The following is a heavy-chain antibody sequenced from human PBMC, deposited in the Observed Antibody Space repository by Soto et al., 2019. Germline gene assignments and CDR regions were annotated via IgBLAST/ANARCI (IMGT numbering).Heavy chain of an antibody. Sequence: QLQLQESGPGLVKPSETLSLTCTVSGGSISSSSYYWGWIRQPPGKGLEWIGSIYYSGSTYYNPSLKSRVTISVDTSKNQFSLKLSSVTAADTAVYYCARRGKGVAGHQDFDYWGQGTLVTVSS. V-gene: IGHV4-39*01. J-gene: IGHJ4*02. CDR1: GGSISSSSYY. CDR2: IYYSGST. CDR3: ARRGKGVAGHQDFDY. D-gene: IGHD6-19*01.